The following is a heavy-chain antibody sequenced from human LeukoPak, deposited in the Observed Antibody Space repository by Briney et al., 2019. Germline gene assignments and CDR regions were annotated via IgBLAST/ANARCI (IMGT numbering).Heavy chain of an antibody. D-gene: IGHD1-7*01. J-gene: IGHJ4*02. CDR1: GFTFSSYA. CDR2: ISDGGGDT. Sequence: GGSLRLSCAASGFTFSSYAMSWVRQAPGKGLGWVSLISDGGGDTYYADSVKGRFTISRDNSKNTLYLQMNSLRADDSAVYYCAKPNWNYISDYFDYWGQGTLVTVSS. V-gene: IGHV3-23*01. CDR3: AKPNWNYISDYFDY.